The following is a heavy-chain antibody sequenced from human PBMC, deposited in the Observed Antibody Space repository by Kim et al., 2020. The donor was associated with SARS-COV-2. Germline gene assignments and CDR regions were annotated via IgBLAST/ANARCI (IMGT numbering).Heavy chain of an antibody. CDR2: IYSGGST. V-gene: IGHV3-53*04. Sequence: GGSLRLSCAASGFTVSSNYMSWVRQAPGKGLEWVSVIYSGGSTYYADSVKGRFTISRHNSKNTLYLQMNSLRAEDTAVYYFARDLTPSYYYGSGTLVGWFDPWGQGTLVTVSS. D-gene: IGHD3-10*01. CDR1: GFTVSSNY. CDR3: ARDLTPSYYYGSGTLVGWFDP. J-gene: IGHJ5*02.